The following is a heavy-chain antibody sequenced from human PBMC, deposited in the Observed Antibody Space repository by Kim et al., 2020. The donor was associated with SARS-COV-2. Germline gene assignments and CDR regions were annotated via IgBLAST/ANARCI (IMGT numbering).Heavy chain of an antibody. D-gene: IGHD1-20*01. J-gene: IGHJ4*02. CDR2: INPSGGST. Sequence: ASVKVSCKASGYTFTSYYMHWVRQAPGQGLEWMGIINPSGGSTSYAQKFQGRVTMTRDTSTSTVYMELSSLRSEDTAVYYCERIGGITGTTLDFDYWGQGTLVTVSS. V-gene: IGHV1-46*01. CDR1: GYTFTSYY. CDR3: ERIGGITGTTLDFDY.